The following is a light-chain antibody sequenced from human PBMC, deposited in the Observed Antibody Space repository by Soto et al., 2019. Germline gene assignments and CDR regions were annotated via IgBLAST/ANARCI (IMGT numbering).Light chain of an antibody. CDR1: SSDVGNCNC. J-gene: IGLJ3*02. CDR2: EVS. V-gene: IGLV2-14*01. CDR3: SSFTTSSTWV. Sequence: QSALTQPASVSGSPGESITISCTGASSDVGNCNCVSWYQQHPGKAPKLMIYEVSNRPSGVSDRFSGCKAGNTASLTISVLQAEDEADYYCSSFTTSSTWVFGGGTKVTVL.